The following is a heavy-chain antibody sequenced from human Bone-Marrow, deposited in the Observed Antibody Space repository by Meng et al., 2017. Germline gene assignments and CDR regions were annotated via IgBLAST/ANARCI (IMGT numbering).Heavy chain of an antibody. J-gene: IGHJ5*02. Sequence: QLVQYGAEGKKAGASGKVSCKASGYTFPDYWLPWVRRAHGQGLEWTGRINPKRGEPHYVKGFQGRVTMPGDTSISTAYMAMSGLRFDDTAVYYWARDSIYYVWRSYLLRCFDHWGQGTLVTVSS. CDR3: ARDSIYYVWRSYLLRCFDH. V-gene: IGHV1-2*06. CDR2: INPKRGEP. CDR1: GYTFPDYW. D-gene: IGHD3-16*02.